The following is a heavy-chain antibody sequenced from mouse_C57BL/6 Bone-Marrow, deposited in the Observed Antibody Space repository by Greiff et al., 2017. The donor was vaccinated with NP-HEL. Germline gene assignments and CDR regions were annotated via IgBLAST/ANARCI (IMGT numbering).Heavy chain of an antibody. CDR2: IYPGSGST. CDR3: ARGTYDGYYPYFDV. Sequence: QVQLQQPGAELVKPGASVKMSCKASGYTFTSYWITWVKQRPGEGLAWIGDIYPGSGSTNYNEKFKSKATLTVDTSSSTAYMQLSSLTSEDSAVYYCARGTYDGYYPYFDVWGTGTTVTVSS. V-gene: IGHV1-55*01. CDR1: GYTFTSYW. D-gene: IGHD2-3*01. J-gene: IGHJ1*03.